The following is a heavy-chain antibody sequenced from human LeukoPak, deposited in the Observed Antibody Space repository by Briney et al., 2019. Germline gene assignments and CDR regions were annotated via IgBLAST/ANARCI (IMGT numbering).Heavy chain of an antibody. CDR1: GFTFSSYS. V-gene: IGHV3-21*01. Sequence: RGSLRLSCAASGFTFSSYSMNWVRQAPGKGLEWVSSISSSSSYIYYADSVKGRFTISRDNAKNSLYLQMNSLRAEDTAVYYCARDPGPEYYYDSSGYYRYFDYWGQGTLVTVSS. D-gene: IGHD3-22*01. CDR2: ISSSSSYI. J-gene: IGHJ4*02. CDR3: ARDPGPEYYYDSSGYYRYFDY.